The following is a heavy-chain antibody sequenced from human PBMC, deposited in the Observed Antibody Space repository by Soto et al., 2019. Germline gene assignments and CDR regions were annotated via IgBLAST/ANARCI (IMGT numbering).Heavy chain of an antibody. Sequence: VASGGGLVQPGGSLRLSCAASGFTLRSYWMSWVRQAPGKGLEWLATIKTDASEKKYVDSVKGRFTVFRDNAKNSLYLQMDSLRAEDTDVYYCARDSGYGSGNSVNHYLDCWGRGTLVTVSS. D-gene: IGHD3-10*01. CDR2: IKTDASEK. J-gene: IGHJ4*01. V-gene: IGHV3-7*01. CDR3: ARDSGYGSGNSVNHYLDC. CDR1: GFTLRSYW.